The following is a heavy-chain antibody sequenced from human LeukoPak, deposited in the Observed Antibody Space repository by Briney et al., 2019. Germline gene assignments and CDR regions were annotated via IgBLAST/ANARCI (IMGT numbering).Heavy chain of an antibody. J-gene: IGHJ4*02. CDR3: ARERGYTSGIGTRDY. CDR2: IMGSVGSP. Sequence: PGRTLPPSFAASGFTFSHYAMSWVRQVPGKGLEWVSTIMGSVGSPYYADPLKGRFSISRDNSKNTLFLQMKSLRADDTAVYYCARERGYTSGIGTRDYCGQGTLVTVST. D-gene: IGHD6-19*01. CDR1: GFTFSHYA. V-gene: IGHV3-23*01.